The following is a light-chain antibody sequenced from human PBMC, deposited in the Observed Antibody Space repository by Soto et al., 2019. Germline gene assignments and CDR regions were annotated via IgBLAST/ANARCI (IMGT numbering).Light chain of an antibody. J-gene: IGKJ1*01. CDR2: KAS. CDR1: QSIGTW. Sequence: DIQMTQSPSTLSASVGDGVTITGRASQSIGTWLAWYKQKPGTAPKLLIYKASSFESVVPSRFSCSGSGTAITLTIISLPPNNFAPYYCQQYNSQGTFGQGTKVEIK. CDR3: QQYNSQGT. V-gene: IGKV1-5*03.